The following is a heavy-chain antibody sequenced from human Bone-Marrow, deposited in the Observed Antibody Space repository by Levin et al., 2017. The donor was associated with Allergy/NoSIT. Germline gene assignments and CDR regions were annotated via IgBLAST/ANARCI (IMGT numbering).Heavy chain of an antibody. CDR1: GGSISSCSYY. V-gene: IGHV4-39*01. CDR3: ARSYCSSTSCSAVGYFQH. CDR2: IYYSGST. Sequence: SETLSLTCTVSGGSISSCSYYWGWLRQPPGKGLEWIGSIYYSGSTYYNPSLRSRVTISVDTSKNQFSLKLSSVTAADTAVYYCARSYCSSTSCSAVGYFQHWGQGTLVTVAS. D-gene: IGHD2-2*01. J-gene: IGHJ1*01.